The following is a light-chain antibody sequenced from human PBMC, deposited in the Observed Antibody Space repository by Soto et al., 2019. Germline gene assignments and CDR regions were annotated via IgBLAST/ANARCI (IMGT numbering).Light chain of an antibody. J-gene: IGKJ4*01. V-gene: IGKV3-11*01. Sequence: EIVLTQSPGTLSLSPGERATLSCRASQSVSSYLAWYQQKPGQAPRLLIYDASDRATAIPARFSGSGSGTDFTLTISSLEPEDFALYYCQQRSNWPLTFGGGTKVDIK. CDR1: QSVSSY. CDR2: DAS. CDR3: QQRSNWPLT.